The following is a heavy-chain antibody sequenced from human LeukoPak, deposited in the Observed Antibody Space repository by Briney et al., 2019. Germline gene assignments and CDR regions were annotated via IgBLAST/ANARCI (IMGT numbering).Heavy chain of an antibody. V-gene: IGHV3-53*01. CDR1: GFTVSSNY. J-gene: IGHJ1*01. CDR3: ARYYDSSGYYSRLQYFQH. Sequence: GGSLRLSCAASGFTVSSNYMSWVRQAPGKGLEWVSVIYSGGSTYYADSVKGRFTISRDNSKNTLYLQMNSLRAEDTAVYYCARYYDSSGYYSRLQYFQHWGQGTLVTVSS. CDR2: IYSGGST. D-gene: IGHD3-22*01.